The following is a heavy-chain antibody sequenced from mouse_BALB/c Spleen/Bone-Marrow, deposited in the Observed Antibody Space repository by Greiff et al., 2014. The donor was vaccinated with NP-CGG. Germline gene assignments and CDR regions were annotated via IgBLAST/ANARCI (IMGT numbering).Heavy chain of an antibody. CDR1: GYSFTGYY. Sequence: VQLQQSGPELGKPGASVKISCKASGYSFTGYYMHWVKQSHGNSLDWIGYIYPYNGVSSYNQKFKGKATLTVDKSSSTAYMELRSLTSDDSAVYYCESRGEYFDVWGAGTTVTVSS. J-gene: IGHJ1*01. CDR2: IYPYNGVS. CDR3: ESRGEYFDV. V-gene: IGHV1-31*01.